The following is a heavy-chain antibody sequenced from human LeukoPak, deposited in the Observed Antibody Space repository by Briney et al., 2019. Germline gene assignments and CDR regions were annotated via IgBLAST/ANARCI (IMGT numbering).Heavy chain of an antibody. CDR3: AREEWMDYYYYYMDV. CDR1: GYTFTSYG. D-gene: IGHD2-2*03. J-gene: IGHJ6*03. Sequence: ASVKVSCKASGYTFTSYGISWVRQAPGQGLEWMGWISANIGNTNYAQKLQGRVTMTTDTSTSTAYMELRSLRSDDTAVYYCAREEWMDYYYYYMDVWGKGTTVTVSS. CDR2: ISANIGNT. V-gene: IGHV1-18*01.